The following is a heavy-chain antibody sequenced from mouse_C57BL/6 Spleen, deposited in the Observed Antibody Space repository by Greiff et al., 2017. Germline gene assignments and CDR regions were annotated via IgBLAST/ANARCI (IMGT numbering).Heavy chain of an antibody. CDR3: ARHEDTGDGYYDWYFDV. CDR1: GYTFTEYT. J-gene: IGHJ1*03. Sequence: QVQLQQSGAELVKPGASVKLSCKASGYTFTEYTIHWVKQRSGQGLEWIGWFYPGSGSIKYNEKFKDKATLTADKSSSTVYMELSRLTSEDSAVYFCARHEDTGDGYYDWYFDVWGTGTTVTVSS. D-gene: IGHD2-3*01. V-gene: IGHV1-62-2*01. CDR2: FYPGSGSI.